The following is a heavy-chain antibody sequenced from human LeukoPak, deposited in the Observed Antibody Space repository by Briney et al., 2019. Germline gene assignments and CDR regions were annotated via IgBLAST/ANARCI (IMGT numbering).Heavy chain of an antibody. V-gene: IGHV3-30-3*01. Sequence: PGGSLRLSCAASGFTFSSYAMHWVRQAPGKGLEWVAVISYDGSNKYYADSVKGRFTISRDNAKNSLFLQMNNLRAEDTAVYFCARAARTATLTKRHFDYWGQGTLVTVSS. J-gene: IGHJ4*02. CDR3: ARAARTATLTKRHFDY. CDR2: ISYDGSNK. CDR1: GFTFSSYA. D-gene: IGHD4-11*01.